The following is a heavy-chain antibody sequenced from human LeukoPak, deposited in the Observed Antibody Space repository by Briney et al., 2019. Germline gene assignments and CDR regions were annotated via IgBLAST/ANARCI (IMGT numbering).Heavy chain of an antibody. J-gene: IGHJ4*02. CDR2: IKSNTDGGTT. D-gene: IGHD2-2*02. Sequence: GGSLRLSCAASGFTFSDAWMSWLRQTPGKGLEWVGRIKSNTDGGTTDFVAPVKDRFTISRDDSENALYLQMNSLKTEDTAVYYCTTQLLYEHNFDYWGQGTLVTVSS. CDR1: GFTFSDAW. CDR3: TTQLLYEHNFDY. V-gene: IGHV3-15*01.